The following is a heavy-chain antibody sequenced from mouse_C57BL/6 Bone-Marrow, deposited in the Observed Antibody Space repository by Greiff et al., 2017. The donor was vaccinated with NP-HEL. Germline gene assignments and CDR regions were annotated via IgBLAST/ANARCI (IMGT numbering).Heavy chain of an antibody. CDR2: ISDGGRYT. D-gene: IGHD1-1*01. V-gene: IGHV5-4*01. CDR1: GFTFSSYA. J-gene: IGHJ3*01. CDR3: ARGLYGSSDAWFAY. Sequence: EVQRVEPGGGLVKPGGSLKLSCAASGFTFSSYAMSWVRQTPEQRLEWVAPISDGGRYTYYPDNVKGRVTSSSDNAKNNLYLQMSRLKSEDTAVYYCARGLYGSSDAWFAYWGQGTLVTVSA.